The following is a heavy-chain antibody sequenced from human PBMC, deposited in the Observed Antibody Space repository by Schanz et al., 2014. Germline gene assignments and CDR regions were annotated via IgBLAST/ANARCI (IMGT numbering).Heavy chain of an antibody. CDR1: GFGFSSYG. J-gene: IGHJ5*02. V-gene: IGHV3-23*01. CDR3: AKAADWPVTRFDP. Sequence: EVQLMESGGGLVKPGGSLRLSCAASGFGFSSYGMNWLRQAPGMGLEWVSAISGRDGSTYYADSVRGRITMSRDNSKNTMYLQINNLRADDTAVYYCAKAADWPVTRFDPWGQGTLVTVSS. D-gene: IGHD3-9*01. CDR2: ISGRDGST.